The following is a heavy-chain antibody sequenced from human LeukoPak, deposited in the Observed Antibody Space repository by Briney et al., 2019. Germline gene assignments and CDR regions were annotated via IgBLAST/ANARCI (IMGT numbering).Heavy chain of an antibody. CDR2: INTNSGGT. CDR3: ARDPYCSSTSCKL. V-gene: IGHV1-2*02. J-gene: IGHJ4*02. Sequence: ASVKVSCKASGYTFTGYYMHWVRQAPGQGLEWMAWINTNSGGTNYAQKFQGRVTMTRDTSISTAYMELSRLRSDDTAVYYCARDPYCSSTSCKLWGQGTLVTVSS. CDR1: GYTFTGYY. D-gene: IGHD2-2*01.